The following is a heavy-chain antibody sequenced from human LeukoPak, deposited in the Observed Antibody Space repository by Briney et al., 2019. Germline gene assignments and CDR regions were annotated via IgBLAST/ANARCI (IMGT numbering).Heavy chain of an antibody. CDR2: IKQDGSEK. J-gene: IGHJ6*02. CDR3: ARDRLVSNFLSYYYYGMDV. CDR1: GFTFSSYW. D-gene: IGHD4-11*01. Sequence: PGGSLRLSCAASGFTFSSYWMSWVRQAPGKGLEWVANIKQDGSEKYYVDSVKGRFTISRDNAKNSLYLQMNSLRAEDTAVYYCARDRLVSNFLSYYYYGMDVWGQGTTVTVSS. V-gene: IGHV3-7*01.